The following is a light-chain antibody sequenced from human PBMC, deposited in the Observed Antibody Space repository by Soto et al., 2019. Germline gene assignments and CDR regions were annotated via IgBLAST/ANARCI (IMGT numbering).Light chain of an antibody. J-gene: IGLJ1*01. Sequence: QSVLTQPASVSGSPGQSITISCTGTSSDIGGYNYVSWYQHHPGKAPKLIISEVSNRPSGVSDRFSGSKSGNTASLTISGVQAEDEADYYCSSYRSSSTLGVFGTGTKLTVL. CDR1: SSDIGGYNY. CDR2: EVS. CDR3: SSYRSSSTLGV. V-gene: IGLV2-14*01.